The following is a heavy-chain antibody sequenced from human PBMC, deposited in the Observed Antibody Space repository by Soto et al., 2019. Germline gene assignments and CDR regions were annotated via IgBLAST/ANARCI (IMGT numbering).Heavy chain of an antibody. CDR1: GFTFDDYA. V-gene: IGHV3-9*01. J-gene: IGHJ3*02. D-gene: IGHD3-3*01. CDR2: ISWNSGSI. Sequence: GGSLRLSCAASGFTFDDYAMHWVRQAPGKGLEWVSGISWNSGSIGYADSVKGRFTISRDNAKNSLYLQMNSLRAEDTALYYCASYDFWSGYAFDIWGQGTMVTVSS. CDR3: ASYDFWSGYAFDI.